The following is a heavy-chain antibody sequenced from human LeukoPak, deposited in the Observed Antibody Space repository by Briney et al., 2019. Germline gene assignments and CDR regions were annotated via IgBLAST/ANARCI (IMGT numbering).Heavy chain of an antibody. V-gene: IGHV1-2*02. J-gene: IGHJ6*03. CDR2: INPNSGGT. D-gene: IGHD2-2*02. CDR1: GYTFTGYY. CDR3: ARGYCSSTSCYTNYYYYYMDV. Sequence: ASVEVSCKASGYTFTGYYMHWVRQAPGQGLEWMGWINPNSGGTNYAQKFQGRVTMTRDTSISTAYMELSRLRSDDTAVYYCARGYCSSTSCYTNYYYYYMDVWGKGTTVTVSS.